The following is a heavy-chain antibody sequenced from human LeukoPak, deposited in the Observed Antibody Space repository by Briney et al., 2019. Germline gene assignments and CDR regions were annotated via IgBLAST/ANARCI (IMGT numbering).Heavy chain of an antibody. CDR2: ITRTSNYI. CDR1: GFTFSNYN. D-gene: IGHD4-17*01. CDR3: ARGHDYGDYVSF. Sequence: GGSLRLSCAASGFTFSNYNMNWVRQAPGKGLEWVSSITRTSNYINYADSVKGRFTNSRDNAKNSLYLQMNSLRAEDTAVYYCARGHDYGDYVSFWGQGTLVTVSS. J-gene: IGHJ4*02. V-gene: IGHV3-21*06.